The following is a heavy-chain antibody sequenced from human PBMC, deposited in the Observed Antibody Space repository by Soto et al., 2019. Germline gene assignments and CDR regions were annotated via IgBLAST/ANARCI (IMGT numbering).Heavy chain of an antibody. CDR2: ISGSGGST. V-gene: IGHV3-23*01. CDR3: AKSLSVGATTPVDY. Sequence: PGGSLRLSCAASGFTFSSYGMSWVRQAPGKGLAWVSAISGSGGSTYYADSVKGRFTISRDNSKNTLYLQMNSLRAEDTAVYYCAKSLSVGATTPVDYWGQGTLVTVSS. J-gene: IGHJ4*02. CDR1: GFTFSSYG. D-gene: IGHD1-26*01.